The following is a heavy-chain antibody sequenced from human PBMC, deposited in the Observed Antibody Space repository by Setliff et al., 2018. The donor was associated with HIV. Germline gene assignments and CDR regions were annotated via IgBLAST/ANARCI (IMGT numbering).Heavy chain of an antibody. V-gene: IGHV3-7*03. D-gene: IGHD5-18*01. J-gene: IGHJ3*02. Sequence: GGSLRLSCAASGFSFSRYWMSWVRQAPGKGLEWVASIDHFGSEENYVDSVKGRVTISRDNTKNSLHLQLDSLSAEDAAVDYCAREDSNGNTDAFDIWGQGTTVTVSS. CDR2: IDHFGSEE. CDR1: GFSFSRYW. CDR3: AREDSNGNTDAFDI.